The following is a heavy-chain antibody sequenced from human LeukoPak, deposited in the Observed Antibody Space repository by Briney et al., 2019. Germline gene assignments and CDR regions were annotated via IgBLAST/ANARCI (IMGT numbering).Heavy chain of an antibody. CDR1: GFTFSNAW. CDR2: IKSKTDGGTT. V-gene: IGHV3-15*01. Sequence: PGGSLRLSCAAPGFTFSNAWMSWVRQAPGKGLEWVGRIKSKTDGGTTDYAAPVKGRFTISRDDSKNTLYLQMNSLKTEDTAVYYCTTLGVYSSSFNFDYWGQGTLVTVSS. CDR3: TTLGVYSSSFNFDY. D-gene: IGHD6-6*01. J-gene: IGHJ4*02.